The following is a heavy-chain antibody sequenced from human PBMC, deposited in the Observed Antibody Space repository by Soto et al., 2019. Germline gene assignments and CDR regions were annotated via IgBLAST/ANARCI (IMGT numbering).Heavy chain of an antibody. CDR2: ISYDGSNK. Sequence: PWGSLRLSCAASGFTFISYGIRFFRHSPLKGLEWVAVISYDGSNKYYADSVKGRFTISRDNSKNTLYLQMNSLRAEDTAVYYCAKDLSGVSHYYYYGMDVWGQGTTVTVSS. CDR1: GFTFISYG. J-gene: IGHJ6*02. CDR3: AKDLSGVSHYYYYGMDV. V-gene: IGHV3-30*18. D-gene: IGHD6-25*01.